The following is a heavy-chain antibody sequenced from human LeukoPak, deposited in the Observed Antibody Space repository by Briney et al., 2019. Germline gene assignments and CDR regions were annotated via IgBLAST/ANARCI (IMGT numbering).Heavy chain of an antibody. CDR3: TRGVSGSYGNFDY. V-gene: IGHV3-74*01. Sequence: GGSLRLFREASGLTFSSDWMHWVRQAPGQGLLWVSRINPDGTTTYYADSVKGRFSISRDNAKNTLYLQMNSLRAEDTAVYYCTRGVSGSYGNFDYWGQGTLVTVSS. CDR1: GLTFSSDW. J-gene: IGHJ4*02. CDR2: INPDGTTT. D-gene: IGHD1-26*01.